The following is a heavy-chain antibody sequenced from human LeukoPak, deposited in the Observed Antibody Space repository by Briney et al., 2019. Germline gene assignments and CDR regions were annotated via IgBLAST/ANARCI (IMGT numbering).Heavy chain of an antibody. CDR1: GFSLRTSGVG. D-gene: IGHD3-9*01. Sequence: SGPTLVNPTPTLTLTCTFSGFSLRTSGVGVGWIRQPPAKALEWLALIYWDDDKRYSPSLKSRLTITKDTSKNQVVLTMTNMDPVDTATYYCAHSNYDILTGYPSLDYYYGMDVWGKGTTVTVSS. CDR2: IYWDDDK. CDR3: AHSNYDILTGYPSLDYYYGMDV. V-gene: IGHV2-5*02. J-gene: IGHJ6*04.